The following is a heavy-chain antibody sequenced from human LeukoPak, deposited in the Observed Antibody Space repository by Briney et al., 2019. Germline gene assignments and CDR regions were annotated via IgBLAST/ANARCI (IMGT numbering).Heavy chain of an antibody. J-gene: IGHJ4*02. D-gene: IGHD6-13*01. CDR1: GGSFSGYY. CDR2: INHSGST. CDR3: ARGATTAGLRFDF. V-gene: IGHV4-34*01. Sequence: SETLSLTCAVYGGSFSGYYWSWIRQPPGKGLEWIGEINHSGSTNYNPSLKSRVTISEDTSKNQLSLRLSSVTAADTAVYYCARGATTAGLRFDFWGQGTLVTVSS.